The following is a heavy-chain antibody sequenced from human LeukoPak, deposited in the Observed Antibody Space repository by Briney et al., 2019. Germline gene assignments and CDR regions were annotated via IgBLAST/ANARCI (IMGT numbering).Heavy chain of an antibody. Sequence: PGGSLRLSCSASGFTFSSYAMHWVRQAPGKGLEYVSAISSNGGSTYYADSVKDRFTISRDNSKNTLYLQMSSLRAEDTAVYYCVKDSRAWRWLQLDYFDYWGQGTLVTVSS. J-gene: IGHJ4*02. CDR1: GFTFSSYA. V-gene: IGHV3-64D*06. CDR2: ISSNGGST. CDR3: VKDSRAWRWLQLDYFDY. D-gene: IGHD5-24*01.